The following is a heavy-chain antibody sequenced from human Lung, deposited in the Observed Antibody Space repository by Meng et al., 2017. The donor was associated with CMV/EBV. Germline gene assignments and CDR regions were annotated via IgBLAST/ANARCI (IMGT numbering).Heavy chain of an antibody. Sequence: SXXGSGYRFTSYWIAWVRQMPGKGLEWMGIIYPGDSDTTYSPSFQGQVTISADNSISTTYLQWSSLRASDTAMYYCARQYDTRTWDNWFDPWGQGTLVXVSS. CDR1: GYRFTSYW. D-gene: IGHD3-22*01. CDR3: ARQYDTRTWDNWFDP. CDR2: IYPGDSDT. J-gene: IGHJ5*02. V-gene: IGHV5-51*01.